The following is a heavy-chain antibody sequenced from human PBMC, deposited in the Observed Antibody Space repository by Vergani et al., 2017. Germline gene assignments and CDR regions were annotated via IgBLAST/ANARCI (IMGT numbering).Heavy chain of an antibody. V-gene: IGHV4-34*01. J-gene: IGHJ6*02. CDR2: INHSGST. Sequence: QVQLQQWGAGLLKPSETLSLTCAVYGGSFSGYYWSWIRQPPGKGLEWIGEINHSGSTNYNPSLKSRVTISVDTSKNQFSLKLGSVTAADTAVYYCARGITIFGVVTPPYYYYGMDVWGQGTTVTVSS. D-gene: IGHD3-3*01. CDR1: GGSFSGYY. CDR3: ARGITIFGVVTPPYYYYGMDV.